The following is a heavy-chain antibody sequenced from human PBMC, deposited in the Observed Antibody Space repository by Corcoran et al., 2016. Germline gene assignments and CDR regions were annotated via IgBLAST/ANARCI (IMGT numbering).Heavy chain of an antibody. CDR2: IYYSGST. Sequence: QVQLQESGPGLVKPSETLSLTCTVSGGSISSYYWSWIRQPPGKGLEWIGYIYYSGSTNYNPSLKSRVTISVDTSKNQFSLKLSSVTAADPAVYYCARAGDGYNWPDAFDIWGQGTMVTVSS. CDR3: ARAGDGYNWPDAFDI. J-gene: IGHJ3*02. CDR1: GGSISSYY. D-gene: IGHD5-12*01. V-gene: IGHV4-59*01.